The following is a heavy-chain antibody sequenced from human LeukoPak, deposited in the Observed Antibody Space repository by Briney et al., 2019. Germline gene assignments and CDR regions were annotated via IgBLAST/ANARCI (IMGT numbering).Heavy chain of an antibody. J-gene: IGHJ6*03. CDR2: IIPIFGTA. Sequence: SVKVSCKASGGTFSSYAISWVRQAPGQGLEWMGGIIPIFGTANYAQKFQGRVTITTDESTSTAYMELSSLRSEDTAVYYCATPTDIPYYYYMDVWGKGTTVTVSS. D-gene: IGHD3-9*01. CDR3: ATPTDIPYYYYMDV. V-gene: IGHV1-69*05. CDR1: GGTFSSYA.